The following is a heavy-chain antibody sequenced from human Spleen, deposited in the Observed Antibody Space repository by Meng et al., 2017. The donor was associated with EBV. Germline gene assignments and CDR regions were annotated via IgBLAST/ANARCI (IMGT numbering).Heavy chain of an antibody. V-gene: IGHV4-4*02. J-gene: IGHJ4*02. Sequence: VQLQEACPCLVTPSGTLSLTCTVSGGSISRSHWWTWVRQPPGKGLEWIGEIYHSGSTTYNPSLKSRVTISIPKSKNQFSLKLTSVTAADTAVYFCARGRFTIAEPTAFDYWGQGALVTVSS. CDR3: ARGRFTIAEPTAFDY. CDR2: IYHSGST. D-gene: IGHD6-13*01. CDR1: GGSISRSHW.